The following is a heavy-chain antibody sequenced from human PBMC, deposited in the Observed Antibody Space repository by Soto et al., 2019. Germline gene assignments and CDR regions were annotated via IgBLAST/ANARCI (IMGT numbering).Heavy chain of an antibody. CDR1: GFTFGTYA. V-gene: IGHV3-23*01. J-gene: IGHJ4*02. Sequence: EVQLLESGEALVQPGGSLRLSCAASGFTFGTYAMSWVRQAPGEGLEWLSAVTDSGSGTYYADSVKGRFTISRDNSKNTLYLQTNSLRAEDTAVYYCARHSAGITMPGAPGLRPFDYWGQGTLVTVSS. D-gene: IGHD1-20*01. CDR2: VTDSGSGT. CDR3: ARHSAGITMPGAPGLRPFDY.